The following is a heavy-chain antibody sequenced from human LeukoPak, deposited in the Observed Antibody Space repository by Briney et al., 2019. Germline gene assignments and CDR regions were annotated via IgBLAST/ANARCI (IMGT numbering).Heavy chain of an antibody. V-gene: IGHV3-11*04. Sequence: PGGSLRLSCEASGFTFSDYSMSWIRQAPGKGLGWISYISSGVSPIYYADSVKGRFTISRDDAKNSLFLQMNSLRAEDTAVYYCARDLDHYYGSGSHGGFDYWGQGTLVTVSS. CDR2: ISSGVSPI. CDR3: ARDLDHYYGSGSHGGFDY. J-gene: IGHJ4*02. CDR1: GFTFSDYS. D-gene: IGHD3-10*01.